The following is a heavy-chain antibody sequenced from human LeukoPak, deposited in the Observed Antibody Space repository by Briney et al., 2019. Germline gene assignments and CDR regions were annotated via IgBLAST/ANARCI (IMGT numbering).Heavy chain of an antibody. CDR2: ISLDGSTE. CDR3: MRDYMGWFDP. Sequence: GGSLRLSCVASGFSLSNFQMYWVRQAPGKGLEWVSIISLDGSTEFYADSVKGRFTISRDTASNTMHLEMNNLRTEDTAVYYCMRDYMGWFDPWGQGSLVTVSS. V-gene: IGHV3-30-3*01. CDR1: GFSLSNFQ. J-gene: IGHJ5*02. D-gene: IGHD3-10*01.